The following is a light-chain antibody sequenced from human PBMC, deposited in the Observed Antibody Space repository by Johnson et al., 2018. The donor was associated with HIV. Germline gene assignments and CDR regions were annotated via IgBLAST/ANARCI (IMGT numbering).Light chain of an antibody. J-gene: IGLJ1*01. Sequence: QPVLTQPPSVSAAPGQKVTISCSGSSSNIGNNYVSWYQQLPGTAPKLLIYDNNKRPSGIPDRFSDSKSGTSATLGITGLWPEDKAEYYCLPWDTTLRAPFVIGTGTKVTVL. CDR1: SSNIGNNY. V-gene: IGLV1-41*02. CDR2: DNN. CDR3: LPWDTTLRAPFV.